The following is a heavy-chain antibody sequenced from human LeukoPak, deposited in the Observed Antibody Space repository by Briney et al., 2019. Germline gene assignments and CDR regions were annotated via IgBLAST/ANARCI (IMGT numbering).Heavy chain of an antibody. J-gene: IGHJ4*02. CDR2: VNLQGST. CDR1: GGSITNTNY. CDR3: AREGGPYRPLDY. V-gene: IGHV4-4*02. Sequence: SETLSLTCGVSGGSITNTNYWTWVRQPPGKGLEWIGEVNLQGSTNYNPSLMGRVAIAVDTSENHISLQLTSVTAADTAVYYCAREGGPYRPLDYSGQGTLVTVSS.